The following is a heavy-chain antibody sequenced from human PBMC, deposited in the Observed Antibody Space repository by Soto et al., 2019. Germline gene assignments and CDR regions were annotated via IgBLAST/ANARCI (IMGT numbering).Heavy chain of an antibody. CDR3: VKGGEYSSSSPHFDY. Sequence: GGSLRLSCSASGFTFSSYAMHWVRQAPGKGLEYVSAISSNGGSTYYADSVKGRFTISRDNSKNTLYLQMSSLRAEDTAVYYCVKGGEYSSSSPHFDYWGQGTLVTVSS. V-gene: IGHV3-64D*08. CDR2: ISSNGGST. J-gene: IGHJ4*02. CDR1: GFTFSSYA. D-gene: IGHD6-6*01.